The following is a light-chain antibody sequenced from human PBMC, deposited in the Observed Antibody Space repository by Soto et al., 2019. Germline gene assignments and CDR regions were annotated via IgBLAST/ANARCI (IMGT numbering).Light chain of an antibody. J-gene: IGLJ1*01. CDR1: SSDVGAY. CDR3: SSHTSSGPYV. V-gene: IGLV2-14*01. Sequence: QSALTQPASVSGSPGQSITISCTGTSSDVGAYVSWYQQHPGKAPKLMIYDVSNRPSGVSNRFSGSKSGNTASLTISGLQAVDEADYYCSSHTSSGPYVVGTGTKLTVL. CDR2: DVS.